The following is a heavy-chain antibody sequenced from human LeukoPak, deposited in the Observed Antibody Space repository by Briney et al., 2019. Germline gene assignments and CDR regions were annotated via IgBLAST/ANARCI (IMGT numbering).Heavy chain of an antibody. Sequence: SSETLSLTCAVYGGSFSGYYWSWIRQPPGKGLEWIGEINHSGSTNYNPSLKSRVTISVDTSKNQFSLKLTSVTAADTAVYYCARSGYDYLGTRVGSQYYYYYYMDVWGKGTTVTVSS. D-gene: IGHD5-12*01. CDR2: INHSGST. CDR3: ARSGYDYLGTRVGSQYYYYYYMDV. CDR1: GGSFSGYY. V-gene: IGHV4-34*01. J-gene: IGHJ6*03.